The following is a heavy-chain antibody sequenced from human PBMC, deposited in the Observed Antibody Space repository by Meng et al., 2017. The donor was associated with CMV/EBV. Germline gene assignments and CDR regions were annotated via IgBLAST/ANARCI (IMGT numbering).Heavy chain of an antibody. V-gene: IGHV4-34*01. J-gene: IGHJ5*02. CDR2: INHIGST. D-gene: IGHD2-2*01. CDR1: GGSFSGYY. CDR3: ARAGYCSSTSCKPLYDWFDP. Sequence: GSLSLTCAVYGGSFSGYYWSWIRQPPGKGLGWIGEINHIGSTNYNPSLKSRVTMSVDTSKNQFSLKLSSVTAADTAVYYCARAGYCSSTSCKPLYDWFDPWGQGTLVTVSS.